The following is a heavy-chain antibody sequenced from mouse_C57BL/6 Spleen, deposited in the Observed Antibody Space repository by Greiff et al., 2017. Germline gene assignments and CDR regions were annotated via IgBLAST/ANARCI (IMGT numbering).Heavy chain of an antibody. J-gene: IGHJ1*03. CDR1: GYAFSSSW. V-gene: IGHV1-82*01. CDR2: IYPGDGAT. CDR3: ARTGDCCSNFGV. Sequence: QVQLQESGPELVKPGASVKISCKASGYAFSSSWMNWVKQRPGKGLEWIGGIYPGDGATNYNGKFKGNATLTADKSSSTAYMQLSSLTSEDSAVYYCARTGDCCSNFGVGGTGTTVT. D-gene: IGHD1-1*01.